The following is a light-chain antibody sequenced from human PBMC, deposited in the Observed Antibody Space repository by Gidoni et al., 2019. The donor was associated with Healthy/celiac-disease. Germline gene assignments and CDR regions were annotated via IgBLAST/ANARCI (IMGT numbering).Light chain of an antibody. CDR2: AAS. J-gene: IGKJ4*01. V-gene: IGKV1-39*01. Sequence: DIQMTQSPSSLSASVGDRVTITCRASQSISSYLNWYQQKPGKAPKLLIYAASSLQSGVPSRFSGSGSGKDLTLTISSLQPEDFATYYCQQSYSTPPLTFGGGTKVEIK. CDR1: QSISSY. CDR3: QQSYSTPPLT.